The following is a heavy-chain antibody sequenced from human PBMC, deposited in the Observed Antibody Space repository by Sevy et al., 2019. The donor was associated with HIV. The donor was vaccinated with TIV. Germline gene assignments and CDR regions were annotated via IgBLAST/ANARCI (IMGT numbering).Heavy chain of an antibody. V-gene: IGHV3-49*03. CDR3: TRAPNPLRDYYRSGTLDY. D-gene: IGHD3-10*01. J-gene: IGHJ4*02. Sequence: GGSLRLSCTASGFTFGDYAMSWFRQAPGKGLEWVGFIRSKAYGGTTEYAASVKGRFTISRDDSKSIAYLQMNSLKTEDTAVYYCTRAPNPLRDYYRSGTLDYWGQGTLVTVSS. CDR1: GFTFGDYA. CDR2: IRSKAYGGTT.